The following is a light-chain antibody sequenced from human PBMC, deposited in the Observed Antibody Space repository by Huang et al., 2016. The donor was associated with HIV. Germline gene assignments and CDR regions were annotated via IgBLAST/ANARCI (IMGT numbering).Light chain of an antibody. CDR1: QSLSSLY. CDR3: QQYNSSPLT. V-gene: IGKV3-20*01. J-gene: IGKJ4*01. Sequence: EIVLTQSPGTLSLSPGERATLSCRASQSLSSLYLAWFQQRPGKAPRLLIYGASSRATGIPDRFSGSGSGTDFTLTISRLEPEDFAVYYCQQYNSSPLTFGGGTKVEIK. CDR2: GAS.